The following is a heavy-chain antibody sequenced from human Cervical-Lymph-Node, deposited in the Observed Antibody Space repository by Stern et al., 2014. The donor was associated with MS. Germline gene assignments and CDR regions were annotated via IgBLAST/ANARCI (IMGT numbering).Heavy chain of an antibody. V-gene: IGHV3-48*02. Sequence: EVQLEESGGGLVQPGGSLRLSCATSGFTFSSFTMNWVRQAPGKGLEWVSYISNGGTTIYYADSVKGRFPISRDNAKKSVYLQMNSLTDEDTAVYYCKVQANWDDAVDYWGQGTLVTVSS. CDR3: KVQANWDDAVDY. J-gene: IGHJ4*02. D-gene: IGHD1-1*01. CDR2: ISNGGTTI. CDR1: GFTFSSFT.